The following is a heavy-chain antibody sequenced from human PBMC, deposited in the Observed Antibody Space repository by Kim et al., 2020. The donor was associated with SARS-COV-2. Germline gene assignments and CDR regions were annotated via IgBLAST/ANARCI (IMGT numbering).Heavy chain of an antibody. Sequence: GGSLRLSCGASGFTFRTFGMHWVRQAPGKGLEWVALVWPDGSKKYYRDSVKCRFISSRDNSKNTMYLEMTSLRAEDTAVYYCARETGRNAFDIWGQGTAVTVSS. V-gene: IGHV3-33*01. CDR3: ARETGRNAFDI. CDR2: VWPDGSKK. CDR1: GFTFRTFG. J-gene: IGHJ3*02.